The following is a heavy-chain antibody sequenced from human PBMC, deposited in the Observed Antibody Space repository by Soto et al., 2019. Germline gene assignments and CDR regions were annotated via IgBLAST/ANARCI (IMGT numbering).Heavy chain of an antibody. Sequence: GGSLRLSCAVSGFTVSYNYMNWVRQAPGKGLEWVSVIYRGGDTFYADSVKGRFTISRDNSKNTLYLQMNSLRAEDTAVYYCARGMYGSGSYYIGDAFDTWGQGTMVTV. V-gene: IGHV3-53*01. CDR2: IYRGGDT. CDR1: GFTVSYNY. D-gene: IGHD3-10*01. J-gene: IGHJ3*02. CDR3: ARGMYGSGSYYIGDAFDT.